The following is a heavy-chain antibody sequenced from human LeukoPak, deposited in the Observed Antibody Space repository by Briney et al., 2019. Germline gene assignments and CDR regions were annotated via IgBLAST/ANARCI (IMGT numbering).Heavy chain of an antibody. J-gene: IGHJ4*02. CDR3: ARGDPNCSGGSCYSSGGY. V-gene: IGHV1-69*13. Sequence: ASVKVSCKASGHTFTSYGISWVRQAPGQGLEWMGGIIPIFDTANYAQKFQGRVTITADESTSTAYMELSSLRSEDTAVYYCARGDPNCSGGSCYSSGGYWGQGTLVTVSS. CDR2: IIPIFDTA. CDR1: GHTFTSYG. D-gene: IGHD2-15*01.